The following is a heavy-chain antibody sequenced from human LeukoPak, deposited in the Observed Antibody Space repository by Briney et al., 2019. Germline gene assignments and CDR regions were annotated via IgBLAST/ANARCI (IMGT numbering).Heavy chain of an antibody. Sequence: PSETQSLTCAVYGESFTIYYWSWIRQPPGVGLEWIGEINHSGSTNYNPSLKSRVTISVDTSKNQFSLKLSSVTAADTAVYYCATRDVWGKGTTVTVS. V-gene: IGHV4-34*01. J-gene: IGHJ6*03. CDR1: GESFTIYY. CDR2: INHSGST. CDR3: ATRDV.